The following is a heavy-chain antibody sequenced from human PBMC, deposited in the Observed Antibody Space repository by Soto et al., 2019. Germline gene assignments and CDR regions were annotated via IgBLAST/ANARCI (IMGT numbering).Heavy chain of an antibody. CDR1: GYTFTNYG. CDR2: ISAYNGNT. CDR3: ARENQYYDILTGYFNDY. V-gene: IGHV1-18*01. J-gene: IGHJ4*02. D-gene: IGHD3-9*01. Sequence: QVQLVQSGAEVKKPGASVKVSCRASGYTFTNYGISWVRQAPGQGLEWMGWISAYNGNTNYAQKLQGRVTMTTDTXXXXXXXXXXXXXXDDTAVYYCARENQYYDILTGYFNDYWGQGTLVTVSS.